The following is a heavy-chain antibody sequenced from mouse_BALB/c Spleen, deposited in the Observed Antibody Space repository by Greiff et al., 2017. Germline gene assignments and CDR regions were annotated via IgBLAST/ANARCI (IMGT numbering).Heavy chain of an antibody. V-gene: IGHV2-9-2*01. CDR1: GFSLTSYD. CDR2: IWTGGGT. CDR3: VRETYPYAMDY. D-gene: IGHD5-1*01. Sequence: QVQLKESGPGLVAPSQSLSITCTVSGFSLTSYDISWIRQPPGKGLEWLGVIWTGGGTNYNSAFMSRLSISKDNSKSQVFLKMNSLQTDDTAIYYCVRETYPYAMDYWGQGTSVTVSS. J-gene: IGHJ4*01.